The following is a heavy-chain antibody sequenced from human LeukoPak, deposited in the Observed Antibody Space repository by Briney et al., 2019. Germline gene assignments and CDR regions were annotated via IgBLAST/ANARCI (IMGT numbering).Heavy chain of an antibody. J-gene: IGHJ1*01. V-gene: IGHV3-23*01. CDR3: SRHASTRGAGAGTEYFQH. CDR2: ISGSGSST. Sequence: GGSLRLSCAASGFTFSNYAMSWVRQAPGKGLEWVSGISGSGSSTYHADSVKGRFTISRDNSKNTLYLQMNSLRAEDTAVYYCSRHASTRGAGAGTEYFQHWGQGTLVTVSS. CDR1: GFTFSNYA. D-gene: IGHD6-13*01.